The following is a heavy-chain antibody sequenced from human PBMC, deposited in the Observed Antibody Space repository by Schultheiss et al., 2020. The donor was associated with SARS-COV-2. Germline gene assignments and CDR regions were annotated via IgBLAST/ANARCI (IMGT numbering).Heavy chain of an antibody. J-gene: IGHJ4*02. CDR2: IYPGDSDT. CDR1: GYSFTNYW. D-gene: IGHD2-15*01. V-gene: IGHV5-51*01. Sequence: GESLKISCKGSGYSFTNYWIGWVRQMPGKGLEWMGIIYPGDSDTRYSPSFQGQVTISADKSISTAYLQWSSLKASDTAMYYCASSDCSGGSCYSEFDYWGQGTLVTVSS. CDR3: ASSDCSGGSCYSEFDY.